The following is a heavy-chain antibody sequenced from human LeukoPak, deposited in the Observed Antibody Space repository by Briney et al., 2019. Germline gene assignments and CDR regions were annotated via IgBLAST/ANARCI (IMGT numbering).Heavy chain of an antibody. CDR3: ARMSYCSGGSRLGFGMDV. D-gene: IGHD2-15*01. V-gene: IGHV1-69*06. CDR1: GGTFSSYA. J-gene: IGHJ6*04. CDR2: VIPIFGTA. Sequence: SVKVSCKASGGTFSSYAISWVRQAPGQGPEWMGGVIPIFGTANYAQKFQGRVTITADKSTSTAYMELSSLRSEDTAVYYCARMSYCSGGSRLGFGMDVWGKGTTVTVSS.